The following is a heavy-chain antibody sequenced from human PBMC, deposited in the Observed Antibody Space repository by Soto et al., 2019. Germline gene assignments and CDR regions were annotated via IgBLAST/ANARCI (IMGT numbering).Heavy chain of an antibody. Sequence: EVPLLESGGDLVQPGGSLRLSCVASGFSFSNYAMSWVRQVPGKGLEWVSVISGRDDSTYYADSVKGRFTISRDNSKNTLYLQMNSLRAEDTAIYYCARDRERDAWYEDYWGQGTLVTVSS. D-gene: IGHD6-13*01. CDR2: ISGRDDST. CDR3: ARDRERDAWYEDY. CDR1: GFSFSNYA. J-gene: IGHJ4*02. V-gene: IGHV3-23*01.